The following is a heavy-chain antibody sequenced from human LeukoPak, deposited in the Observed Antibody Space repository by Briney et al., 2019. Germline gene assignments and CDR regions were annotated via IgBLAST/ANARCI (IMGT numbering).Heavy chain of an antibody. CDR2: ISGSGGST. CDR3: AKSAYGSGSSTLDY. J-gene: IGHJ4*02. D-gene: IGHD3-10*01. CDR1: GFTFSSYG. V-gene: IGHV3-23*01. Sequence: GGTLRLSCAASGFTFSSYGMSWVRQAPGKGLEWVSAISGSGGSTHYADSVKGRFTISRDNSKNTLYLQMNSLRAEDTAVYYCAKSAYGSGSSTLDYWGQGTLVTVSS.